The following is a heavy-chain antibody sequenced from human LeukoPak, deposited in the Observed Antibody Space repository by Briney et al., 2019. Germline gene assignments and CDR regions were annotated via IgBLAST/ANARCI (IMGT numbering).Heavy chain of an antibody. CDR2: IRYDGSNK. CDR1: GFTFSSYG. Sequence: GSLRLSCAASGFTFSSYGMHWVRQAPGKGLEWVAFIRYDGSNKYYADSVKGRFTISRDNSKNTLYLQMNSLRAEDTAVYYCAKEPIVAGAYYFDYWGQGTLVTVSS. V-gene: IGHV3-30*02. J-gene: IGHJ4*02. D-gene: IGHD5-12*01. CDR3: AKEPIVAGAYYFDY.